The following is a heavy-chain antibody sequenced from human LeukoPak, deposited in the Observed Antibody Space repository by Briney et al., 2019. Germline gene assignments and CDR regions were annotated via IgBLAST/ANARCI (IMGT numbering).Heavy chain of an antibody. CDR2: IYTSGST. CDR3: ARGSSSSGYYYYYYMDV. V-gene: IGHV4-61*02. Sequence: SETLSLTCTVSGGSISSSSYYWGWIRQPAGKGLEWIGRIYTSGSTNYNPSLKSRVTMSVDTSKNQFSLKLSSVTAADTAVYYCARGSSSSGYYYYYYMDVWGKGTTVTVSS. D-gene: IGHD6-6*01. CDR1: GGSISSSSYY. J-gene: IGHJ6*03.